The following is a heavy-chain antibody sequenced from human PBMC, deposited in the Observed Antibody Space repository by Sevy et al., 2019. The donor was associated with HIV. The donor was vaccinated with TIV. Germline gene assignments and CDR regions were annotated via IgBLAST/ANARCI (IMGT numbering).Heavy chain of an antibody. CDR2: ISYDGSNK. CDR3: ARDQAREVYIAVAGTGYFDY. V-gene: IGHV3-30-3*01. Sequence: GGSLRLSCAASGFTFSSYAMHWVRQAPGKGLEWVAVISYDGSNKYYADSVKGRFTISRDNSKNTLYLQMNSLRAEDTAVYYCARDQAREVYIAVAGTGYFDYWGQGTLVTVPS. D-gene: IGHD6-19*01. J-gene: IGHJ4*02. CDR1: GFTFSSYA.